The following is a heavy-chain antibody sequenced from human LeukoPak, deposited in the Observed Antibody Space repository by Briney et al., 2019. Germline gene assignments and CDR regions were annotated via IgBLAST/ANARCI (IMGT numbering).Heavy chain of an antibody. V-gene: IGHV4-38-2*02. Sequence: SETLSLTCTVSGYSISSGCYWGWIRQPPGKGLEWIGSIYYSGSTYYSPSLESRVTILIDTSKNQSSLKLSSVTAADTAVYYCARHAAYIKWPCMDVWGQGTTVTVSS. J-gene: IGHJ6*02. CDR1: GYSISSGCY. CDR2: IYYSGST. D-gene: IGHD5-12*01. CDR3: ARHAAYIKWPCMDV.